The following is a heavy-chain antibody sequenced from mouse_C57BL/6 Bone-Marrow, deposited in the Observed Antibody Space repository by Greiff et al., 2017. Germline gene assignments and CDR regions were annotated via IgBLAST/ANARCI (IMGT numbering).Heavy chain of an antibody. Sequence: VKLMESGPGLVQPSQSLSITCTVSGFSLTSYGVHWVRQSPGKGLEWLGVIWSGGSTDYNAAFIARLSISKDNSKSQVFFKMNSLQADDTAIYYCARHITTVHYYAMDYWGQGTSVTVSS. CDR2: IWSGGST. D-gene: IGHD1-1*01. J-gene: IGHJ4*01. V-gene: IGHV2-2*01. CDR3: ARHITTVHYYAMDY. CDR1: GFSLTSYG.